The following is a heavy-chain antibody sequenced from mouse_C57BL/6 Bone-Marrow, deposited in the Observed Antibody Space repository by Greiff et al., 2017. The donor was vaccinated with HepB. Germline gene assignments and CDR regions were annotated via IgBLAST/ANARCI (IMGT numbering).Heavy chain of an antibody. CDR1: GFNIKDYY. J-gene: IGHJ3*01. CDR2: IDPENGDT. V-gene: IGHV14-4*01. Sequence: DVQLQESGAELVRPGASVKLSCTASGFNIKDYYMHWVKQRPEQGLEWIGWIDPENGDTEYASKFQGKATITADTSSNTAYLQLSSLTSEDTAVYYCTSYWVAYWGQGTLVTVSA. CDR3: TSYWVAY.